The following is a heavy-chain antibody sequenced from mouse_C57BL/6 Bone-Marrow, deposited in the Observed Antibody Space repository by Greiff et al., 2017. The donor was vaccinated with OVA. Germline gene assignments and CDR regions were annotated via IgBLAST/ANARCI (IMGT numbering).Heavy chain of an antibody. CDR3: ARERMGLPAWFAY. J-gene: IGHJ3*01. CDR2: IDPSDSYT. CDR1: GYTFTSYW. Sequence: QVQLQQPGAELVKPGASVKLSCKASGYTFTSYWMQWVKQRPGQGLEWIGEIDPSDSYTNYNQKFKGKATLTVDTSSSTAYMQLSSLTSEDSAVYYGARERMGLPAWFAYWGQGTLVTVSA. D-gene: IGHD2-4*01. V-gene: IGHV1-50*01.